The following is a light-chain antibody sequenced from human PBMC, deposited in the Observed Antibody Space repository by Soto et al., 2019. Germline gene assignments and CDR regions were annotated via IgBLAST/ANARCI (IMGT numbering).Light chain of an antibody. V-gene: IGLV2-14*01. J-gene: IGLJ1*01. Sequence: QSVLTQPASVSGSPGQSITISCTGTSSDVGGYNYVSWYQQHPGKAPKLMIYDVSNRPSGVSNRFSGSKSGNTASLTISGLQVEDEADYYGSSYTSSSKYVFGTGTKVTAL. CDR2: DVS. CDR1: SSDVGGYNY. CDR3: SSYTSSSKYV.